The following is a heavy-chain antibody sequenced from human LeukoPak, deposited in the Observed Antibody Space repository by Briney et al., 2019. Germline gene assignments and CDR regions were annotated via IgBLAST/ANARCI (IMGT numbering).Heavy chain of an antibody. V-gene: IGHV3-23*01. CDR2: ISGSGGST. D-gene: IGHD3-10*01. CDR1: GFTFSSYS. J-gene: IGHJ4*02. CDR3: AKVSGGVTMVRGVITPAPYYFDY. Sequence: PGGSLRLSSAASGFTFSSYSMNWVRQAPGKGLEWVSAISGSGGSTYYADSVKGRFTISRDNSKNTLYLQMNSLRAEDTAVYYCAKVSGGVTMVRGVITPAPYYFDYWGQGTLVTVSS.